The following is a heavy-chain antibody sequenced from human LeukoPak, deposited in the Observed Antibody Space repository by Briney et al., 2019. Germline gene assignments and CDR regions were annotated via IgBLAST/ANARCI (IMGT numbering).Heavy chain of an antibody. D-gene: IGHD3-16*01. CDR2: ISAYNGNT. J-gene: IGHJ6*02. CDR1: GYTFTGYY. V-gene: IGHV1-18*04. CDR3: ARDPTSGYYYYYGMDV. Sequence: ASVKVSCKASGYTFTGYYMHWVRQAPGQGLEWMGWISAYNGNTNYAQKLQGRVTMTTDTSTSTAYMELRSLRSDDTAVYYCARDPTSGYYYYYGMDVWGQGTTVTVSS.